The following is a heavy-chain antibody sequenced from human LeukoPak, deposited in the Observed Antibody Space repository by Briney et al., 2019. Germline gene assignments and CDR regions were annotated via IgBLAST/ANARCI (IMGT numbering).Heavy chain of an antibody. CDR2: INLNSGAT. CDR3: ARDEDTSSDNAFDI. V-gene: IGHV1-2*02. J-gene: IGHJ3*02. D-gene: IGHD2-21*01. CDR1: GYTVTDYY. Sequence: GAPVNVSCKSSGYTVTDYYMHWVRQAPGQGLEWMGWINLNSGATNYAQNFQGRVTMTRDTSISTAYMVLSGLRSDDTAVYYCARDEDTSSDNAFDIWGQGTMVTVSS.